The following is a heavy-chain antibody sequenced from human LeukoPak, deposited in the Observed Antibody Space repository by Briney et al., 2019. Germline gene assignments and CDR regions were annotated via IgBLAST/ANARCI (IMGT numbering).Heavy chain of an antibody. CDR2: IIPIFGTA. J-gene: IGHJ4*02. D-gene: IGHD3-10*01. CDR1: GGTFSSYA. V-gene: IGHV1-69*05. CDR3: ARNMVREDQNFDY. Sequence: ASVKVSCKASGGTFSSYAISWVRQAPGQGLEWMGRIIPIFGTANYAQMFQGRVTITTDESTSTAYMELSSLRSEDTAVYYCARNMVREDQNFDYWGQGTLVTVSS.